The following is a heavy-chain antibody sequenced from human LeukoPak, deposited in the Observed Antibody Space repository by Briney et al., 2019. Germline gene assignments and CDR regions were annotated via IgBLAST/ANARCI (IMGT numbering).Heavy chain of an antibody. CDR3: VRGQLLRSTKYFDY. Sequence: GGSLRLSCAASGFYVNTYEMHWVRQAPGKGLEWVSYISGGASTMNYADSVWGRFTISRDDAQNSVHLQMNSLRDEDTAVYYCVRGQLLRSTKYFDYWGQGALVTVSS. J-gene: IGHJ4*02. CDR1: GFYVNTYE. CDR2: ISGGASTM. V-gene: IGHV3-48*03. D-gene: IGHD2-2*01.